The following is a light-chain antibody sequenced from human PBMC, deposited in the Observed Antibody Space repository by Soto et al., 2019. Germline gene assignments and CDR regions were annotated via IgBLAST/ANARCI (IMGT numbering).Light chain of an antibody. CDR1: RSDVGGYNY. Sequence: QSALTQPASVSGSPGQSITISCTGTRSDVGGYNYVSWYQQHPGKAPKLMISEVSNRPSGVSNRFSGSKSGNTASLTISGLQAEDEADYYCSSYTSTNTPVVFGGGTKLTVL. J-gene: IGLJ2*01. V-gene: IGLV2-14*01. CDR3: SSYTSTNTPVV. CDR2: EVS.